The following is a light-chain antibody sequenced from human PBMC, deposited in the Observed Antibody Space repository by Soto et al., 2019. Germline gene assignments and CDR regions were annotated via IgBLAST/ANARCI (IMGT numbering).Light chain of an antibody. CDR2: EVS. J-gene: IGLJ2*01. CDR1: TSDVGGYNY. V-gene: IGLV2-14*01. CDR3: SSYTSSSTLL. Sequence: QCALTQPASVSGSPGQSITISCTGTTSDVGGYNYVSWYQHHPGKAPKLMIYEVSNRPSGVSNRFSGSKSGNTASLTISGLQAEDEADYHCSSYTSSSTLLFGGGTKVTVL.